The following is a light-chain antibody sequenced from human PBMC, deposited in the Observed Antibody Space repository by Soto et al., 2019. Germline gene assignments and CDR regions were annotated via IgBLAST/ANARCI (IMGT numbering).Light chain of an antibody. V-gene: IGKV3-11*01. CDR2: DAS. CDR1: QSVAVS. J-gene: IGKJ4*01. Sequence: DIALTQSPATLSLSPGERVTLSCRASQSVAVSFAWYQQTPGQSPILLIYDASNRATGTPGRFNGSGSGADSTPTVSRLEPEDFAVYCWQQSSNWPLTFGGGTKVEIK. CDR3: QQSSNWPLT.